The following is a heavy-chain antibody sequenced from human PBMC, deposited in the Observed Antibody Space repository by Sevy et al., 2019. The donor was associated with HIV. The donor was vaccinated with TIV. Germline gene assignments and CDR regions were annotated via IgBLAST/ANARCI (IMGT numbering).Heavy chain of an antibody. CDR1: GFPFSSYA. CDR2: ISASGGGT. J-gene: IGHJ6*02. D-gene: IGHD3-22*01. Sequence: GGSLRLSCAASGFPFSSYAMSWVRQAPGKGLEWVSTISASGGGTYFADSVRGRFSVSRDNSKNTLYLQMNSLRAEDTAVYYCAKDYDTSPNAMDVWGQGTTVTVSS. V-gene: IGHV3-23*01. CDR3: AKDYDTSPNAMDV.